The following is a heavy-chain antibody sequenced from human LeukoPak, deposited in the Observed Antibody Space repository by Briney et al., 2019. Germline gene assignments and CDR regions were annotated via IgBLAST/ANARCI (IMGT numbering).Heavy chain of an antibody. D-gene: IGHD2-15*01. CDR3: AKDRSDTWSFDY. CDR1: GFTFSRNV. Sequence: GGSLRLSCGASGFTFSRNVIHWVRQAPGKGLEWVAFIRQDGRDKKYADSVMGRFIISRDNSKNTLYLQMNSLRAEDTAVYYCAKDRSDTWSFDYWGQGTLVTVSS. V-gene: IGHV3-30*02. J-gene: IGHJ4*02. CDR2: IRQDGRDK.